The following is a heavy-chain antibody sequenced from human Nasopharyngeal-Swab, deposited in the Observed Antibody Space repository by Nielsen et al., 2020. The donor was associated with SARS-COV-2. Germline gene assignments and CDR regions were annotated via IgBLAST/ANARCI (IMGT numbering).Heavy chain of an antibody. CDR2: ISSSSSYI. J-gene: IGHJ4*02. V-gene: IGHV3-21*01. CDR1: GFTLSSYR. Sequence: EGSLRASGAGPGFTLSSYRLVWVRQAPGKGLEWVSSISSSSSYIYYADSVKGRFTISRDNAKNSLYLQMNSLRAEDTAVYYCARGDIVVVVAATHDDYWGQGTLVTVSS. CDR3: ARGDIVVVVAATHDDY. D-gene: IGHD2-15*01.